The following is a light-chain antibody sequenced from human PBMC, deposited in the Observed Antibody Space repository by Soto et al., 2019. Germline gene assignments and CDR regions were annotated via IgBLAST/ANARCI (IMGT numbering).Light chain of an antibody. V-gene: IGKV1D-16*01. CDR1: QGVGGW. CDR3: QQYSSYWT. J-gene: IGKJ1*01. CDR2: ATS. Sequence: IQMTQSPSSVSASVGDRVTMTCRASQGVGGWLAWYQQKPGKVPKLLIYATSSLHSGVPSRFSGSGSGTDFTLSISSLQPEDFATYYCQQYSSYWTFGQGTKVEIK.